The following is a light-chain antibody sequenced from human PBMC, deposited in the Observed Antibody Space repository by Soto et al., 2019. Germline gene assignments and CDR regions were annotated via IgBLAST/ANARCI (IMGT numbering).Light chain of an antibody. V-gene: IGKV1-39*01. CDR3: QQSYSTWT. J-gene: IGKJ1*01. CDR1: QSISSY. Sequence: DIQMTQSPSSLSAFVGDRVTITCRASQSISSYLNWYQQKPGKAPKLLIYAASSFQSGVPSRFSGSESGTDFTLTISSLQPEDFAAYYCQQSYSTWTCGQGTKVEIK. CDR2: AAS.